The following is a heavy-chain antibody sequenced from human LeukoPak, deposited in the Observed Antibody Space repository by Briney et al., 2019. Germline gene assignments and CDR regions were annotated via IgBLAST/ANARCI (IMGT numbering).Heavy chain of an antibody. V-gene: IGHV3-74*01. CDR1: GFTFSSYW. D-gene: IGHD5-12*01. CDR3: ARGPDGYSGYDSTKPFDY. Sequence: PGGSLRLSCAASGFTFSSYWMHWVRQAPGKGLVWVSRINSDGSSTSYADSVKGRFTISRDNAKNTVYLQMNSPRAEDTAVYYCARGPDGYSGYDSTKPFDYWGQGTLVTVSS. J-gene: IGHJ4*02. CDR2: INSDGSST.